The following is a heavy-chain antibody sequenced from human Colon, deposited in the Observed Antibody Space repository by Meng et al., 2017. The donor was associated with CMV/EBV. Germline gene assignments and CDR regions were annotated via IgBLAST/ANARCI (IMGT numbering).Heavy chain of an antibody. CDR1: GFTFSSKW. V-gene: IGHV3-74*01. J-gene: IGHJ4*02. Sequence: EVELVESGGGLVWLGGSLRLSCAASGFTFSSKWMHWVRQGPGKGLVWVSRINTDGSTTYYADSVKGRFTISRDNAKNTLYLQMNSLRAEDTAVYYCASRDYWGQGTLVTVSS. CDR2: INTDGSTT. CDR3: ASRDY.